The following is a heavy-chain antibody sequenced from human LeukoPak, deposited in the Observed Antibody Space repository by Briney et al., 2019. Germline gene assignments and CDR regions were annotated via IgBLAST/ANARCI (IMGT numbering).Heavy chain of an antibody. J-gene: IGHJ5*02. V-gene: IGHV4-4*07. CDR3: ARGGIVVVPAAIGGRRWFDP. CDR1: GGSISSYY. Sequence: SETLSLTCTVSGGSISSYYWSWIRQPAGKGLEWIGRIYTSGSTNYNPSLKSRVTMSVDTSKNQFSLKLSSVTAADTAVYYCARGGIVVVPAAIGGRRWFDPWGQGTLVTVSS. D-gene: IGHD2-2*01. CDR2: IYTSGST.